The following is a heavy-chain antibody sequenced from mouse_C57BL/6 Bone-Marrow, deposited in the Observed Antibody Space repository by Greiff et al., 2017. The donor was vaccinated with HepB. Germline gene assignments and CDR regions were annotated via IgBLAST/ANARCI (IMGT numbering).Heavy chain of an antibody. Sequence: QVQLKESGAELVRPGTSVKVSCKASGYAFTNYLIEWVKQRPGQGLEWIGVINPGSGGTDYNEKFKGKATLTADKSSSTAYMQLSSLTSEDSAVYFCARWTARGWFAYWGQGTLVTVSA. CDR2: INPGSGGT. J-gene: IGHJ3*01. CDR3: ARWTARGWFAY. CDR1: GYAFTNYL. V-gene: IGHV1-54*01. D-gene: IGHD3-3*01.